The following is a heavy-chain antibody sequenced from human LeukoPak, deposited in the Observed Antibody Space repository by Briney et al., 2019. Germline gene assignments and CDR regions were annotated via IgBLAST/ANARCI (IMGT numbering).Heavy chain of an antibody. V-gene: IGHV3-11*04. CDR2: ISHTGTTM. J-gene: IGHJ4*02. D-gene: IGHD6-19*01. CDR1: GFTFSDHY. Sequence: SGGSLRLSCAASGFTFSDHYMSWIRQAPGKGLEWVSYISHTGTTMYYADSVKGRFTISRDNSKNTLYLQMNSLRAEDTAVYYCARDHWKWGAVAGLAYWGQGTLVTVSS. CDR3: ARDHWKWGAVAGLAY.